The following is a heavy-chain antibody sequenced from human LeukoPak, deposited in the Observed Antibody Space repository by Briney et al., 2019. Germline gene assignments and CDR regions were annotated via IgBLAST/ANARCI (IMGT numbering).Heavy chain of an antibody. Sequence: ASVKVSCKASGYTFTSYGISWVRQAPGQGLEWMGWISAYNGNTNYAQKLQGRVTMTTDTSTSTAYMERRSLRSDDTAVYYCVGGYYYDSSGYYPYDAFDIWGQGTMVTVSS. CDR2: ISAYNGNT. J-gene: IGHJ3*02. CDR3: VGGYYYDSSGYYPYDAFDI. V-gene: IGHV1-18*01. D-gene: IGHD3-22*01. CDR1: GYTFTSYG.